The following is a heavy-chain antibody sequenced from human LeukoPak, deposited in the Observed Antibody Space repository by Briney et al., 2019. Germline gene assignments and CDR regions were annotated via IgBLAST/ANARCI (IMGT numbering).Heavy chain of an antibody. CDR2: FYYSGST. CDR1: GGSISSSNYY. Sequence: SETLSLTCTVSGGSISSSNYYWGWIRQPPGKGLEWIESFYYSGSTYYNPSLKSRVTISVDTSKNQFSLKLSSVTAADTAVYYCGRQGYYDSTHDYWGQGTLVTVSS. CDR3: GRQGYYDSTHDY. D-gene: IGHD3-22*01. J-gene: IGHJ4*02. V-gene: IGHV4-39*01.